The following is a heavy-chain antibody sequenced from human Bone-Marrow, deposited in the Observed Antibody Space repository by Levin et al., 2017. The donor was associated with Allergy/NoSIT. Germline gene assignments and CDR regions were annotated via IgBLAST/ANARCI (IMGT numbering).Heavy chain of an antibody. CDR3: ARHISGSSTSH. V-gene: IGHV3-72*01. J-gene: IGHJ4*02. CDR2: TRNKARSYTT. D-gene: IGHD1-26*01. Sequence: LSLTCAVSGFPFSDYYMDWVRQAPGKGLEWVGRTRNKARSYTTEYAASVKGRFTISRDDSKNSLYLQMNSLKIEDTAVYYCARHISGSSTSHWGQGTLVTVSS. CDR1: GFPFSDYY.